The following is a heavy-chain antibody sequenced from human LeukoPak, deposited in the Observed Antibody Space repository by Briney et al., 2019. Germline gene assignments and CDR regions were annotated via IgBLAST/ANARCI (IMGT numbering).Heavy chain of an antibody. CDR2: IYYSGST. D-gene: IGHD2-2*01. CDR1: GGSVSSGSYY. V-gene: IGHV4-61*01. CDR3: ARYARGVVVPAASIYYGMDV. Sequence: SETLSLTCTVSGGSVSSGSYYWSWIRQPPGKGLEWLGYIYYSGSTNYSPSLKSRVTISVDTSKNQFSLKLSSVTAADTAVYYCARYARGVVVPAASIYYGMDVWGKGTTVTVSS. J-gene: IGHJ6*04.